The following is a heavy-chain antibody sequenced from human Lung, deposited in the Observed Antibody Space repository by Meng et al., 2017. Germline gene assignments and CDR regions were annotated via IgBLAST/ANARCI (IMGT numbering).Heavy chain of an antibody. CDR1: GGSFSDYY. D-gene: IGHD4-11*01. CDR3: ARGPTTMAHDFDY. Sequence: QGQLQPWGAGLLKPPETLSPTCGVSGGSFSDYYWSWIRQPPGKGLEWIGEINHSGSTNYNPSLESRATISVDTSQNNLSLKLSSVTAADSAVYYCARGPTTMAHDFDYWGQGTLVPSPQ. CDR2: INHSGST. J-gene: IGHJ4*02. V-gene: IGHV4-34*01.